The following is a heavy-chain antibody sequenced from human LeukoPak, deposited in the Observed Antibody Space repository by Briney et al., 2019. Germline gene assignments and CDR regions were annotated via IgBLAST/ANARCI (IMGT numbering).Heavy chain of an antibody. CDR2: IRSKAYGGTT. Sequence: PGGSLRLSCAASGFAFSSYAMSWVRQAPGEGLGWVGFIRSKAYGGTTEYAASVKGRFTISRDDSKSIAYLQMNSLKTEDTAVYYCTRGVGYSYGSYYYYYMDVWGKGTTVTISS. V-gene: IGHV3-49*04. D-gene: IGHD5-18*01. CDR1: GFAFSSYA. CDR3: TRGVGYSYGSYYYYYMDV. J-gene: IGHJ6*03.